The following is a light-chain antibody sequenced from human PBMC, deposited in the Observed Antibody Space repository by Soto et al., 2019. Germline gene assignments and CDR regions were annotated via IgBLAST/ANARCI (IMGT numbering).Light chain of an antibody. CDR2: EVN. CDR3: TSCITANTRCV. J-gene: IGLJ1*01. CDR1: SSDIGRYNY. Sequence: QSPLTQTASVSGSPGQSITISCTGTSSDIGRYNYVSWFQQHPGKVPKLVIFEVNYRPSGVSDRFSGSKSGNTASLTITGLQAEDEADYYCTSCITANTRCVFGSGTKVTVL. V-gene: IGLV2-14*01.